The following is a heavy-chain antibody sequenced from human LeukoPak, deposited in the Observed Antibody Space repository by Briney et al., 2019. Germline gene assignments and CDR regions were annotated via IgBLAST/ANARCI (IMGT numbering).Heavy chain of an antibody. V-gene: IGHV3-74*01. D-gene: IGHD1-26*01. CDR3: AKVSLYWVVGATLDY. J-gene: IGHJ4*02. Sequence: GGSLRLSCAASGFTFSSYWMDWVRQAPGKGLVWVSRISPDGSSTRYADSVKGRFTISRDNAKNTLYLQMNSLRAEDTAVYYCAKVSLYWVVGATLDYWGQGTLVTVSS. CDR1: GFTFSSYW. CDR2: ISPDGSST.